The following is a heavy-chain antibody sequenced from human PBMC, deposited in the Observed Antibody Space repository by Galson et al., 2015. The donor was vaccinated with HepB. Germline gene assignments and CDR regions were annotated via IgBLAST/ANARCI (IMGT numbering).Heavy chain of an antibody. Sequence: TLSLTCTVSGGSISSGSYYWSWFRQPAGKGLEWIGRIYTSGSTNYNPSLKSRVPISADTSKNQFSLKLSSVTAADTAVYYCARDGSVNPWGQGTLVTVSS. J-gene: IGHJ5*02. CDR3: ARDGSVNP. CDR1: GGSISSGSYY. D-gene: IGHD3-10*01. V-gene: IGHV4-61*02. CDR2: IYTSGST.